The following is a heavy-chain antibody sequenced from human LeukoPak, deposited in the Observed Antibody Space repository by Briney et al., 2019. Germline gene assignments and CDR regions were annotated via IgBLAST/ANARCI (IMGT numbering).Heavy chain of an antibody. CDR3: ATGSSGPYYFDY. J-gene: IGHJ4*02. Sequence: ASVKVSCKVSGYTLTELSMHWVRQARGKGLEWMGGFDPEDGETIYAQKFQGRVTMTEDTSTDTAYMGLSSLRSEDTAVYYCATGSSGPYYFDYWGQGTLVTVSS. V-gene: IGHV1-24*01. D-gene: IGHD6-19*01. CDR2: FDPEDGET. CDR1: GYTLTELS.